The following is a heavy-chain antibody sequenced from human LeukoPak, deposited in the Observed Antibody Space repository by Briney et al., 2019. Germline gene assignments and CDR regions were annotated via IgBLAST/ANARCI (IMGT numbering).Heavy chain of an antibody. CDR1: GFTFSNAW. Sequence: GGSLRLSCAASGFTFSNAWVSWVRQAPGKGLEWVGRIKSKTDGGTTDYAAPVKGRFTISRDDSKNTLYLQMNSLKTEDTAVYYCTTDFSIAAAGTNYWGQGTLVTVSS. D-gene: IGHD6-13*01. CDR2: IKSKTDGGTT. V-gene: IGHV3-15*01. J-gene: IGHJ4*02. CDR3: TTDFSIAAAGTNY.